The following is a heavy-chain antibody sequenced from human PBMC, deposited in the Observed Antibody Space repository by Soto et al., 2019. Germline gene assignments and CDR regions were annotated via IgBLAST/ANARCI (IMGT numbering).Heavy chain of an antibody. Sequence: WGSLRLSCAASGVSFSDYYMSWIRQAPGKGLEWVSYISSSGSTIYYADSVKGRFTISRDNAKNSLYLQMNSLRAEDTAVYYCARSARVLRFLEWLLLFDYWGQGTLVTVSS. CDR2: ISSSGSTI. CDR1: GVSFSDYY. D-gene: IGHD3-3*01. J-gene: IGHJ4*02. CDR3: ARSARVLRFLEWLLLFDY. V-gene: IGHV3-11*01.